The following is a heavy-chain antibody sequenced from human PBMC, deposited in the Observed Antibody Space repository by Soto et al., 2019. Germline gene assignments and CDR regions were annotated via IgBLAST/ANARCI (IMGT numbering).Heavy chain of an antibody. V-gene: IGHV4-39*01. CDR3: ARHAGLVWSSYYYYGMDV. CDR1: VGSISSSSYY. Sequence: LSLTCTVSVGSISSSSYYWGWIRQPPGKVLEWIGSIYYSGSTYYNPSLKSRVTISVDTSKNQFSLKLSSVTATDTAVYYCARHAGLVWSSYYYYGMDVWRKGNTVSVS. CDR2: IYYSGST. J-gene: IGHJ6*04. D-gene: IGHD2-21*01.